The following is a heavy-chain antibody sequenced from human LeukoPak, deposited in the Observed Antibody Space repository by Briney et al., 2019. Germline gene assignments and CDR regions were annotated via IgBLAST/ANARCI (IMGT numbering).Heavy chain of an antibody. V-gene: IGHV4-39*07. CDR2: INHSGST. J-gene: IGHJ4*02. D-gene: IGHD6-6*01. CDR1: GGSISSSSYY. Sequence: SETLSLTCTVSGGSISSSSYYWSWIRQPPGKGLEWIGEINHSGSTNYNPSLKSRVTISVDTSKNQFSLKLSSVTAADTAVYYCARGRRPLDYWGQGTLVTVSS. CDR3: ARGRRPLDY.